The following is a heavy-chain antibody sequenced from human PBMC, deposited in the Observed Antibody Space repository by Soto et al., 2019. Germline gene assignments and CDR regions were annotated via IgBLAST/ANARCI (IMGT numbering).Heavy chain of an antibody. Sequence: ASVKVSCKASGYTFTSYGISWVRQAPGQGLEWMGWISAYNGNTNYAQKLQGRVTMTTDTSTSTAYMELRSLRSDDTAVYYCARDIRFRGKNYWDPPTYYFDYWGQGTLVTVSS. J-gene: IGHJ4*02. CDR3: ARDIRFRGKNYWDPPTYYFDY. CDR1: GYTFTSYG. D-gene: IGHD3-10*01. V-gene: IGHV1-18*04. CDR2: ISAYNGNT.